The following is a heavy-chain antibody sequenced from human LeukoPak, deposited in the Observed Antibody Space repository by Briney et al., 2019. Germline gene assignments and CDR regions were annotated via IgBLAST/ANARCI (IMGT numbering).Heavy chain of an antibody. CDR1: GFTLSTYG. J-gene: IGHJ5*02. CDR3: AKDFYAFSGSGQNWFDP. Sequence: PGGSLRLSCVASGFTLSTYGMHWVRQAPGKGLEWVAIASYDGSIEHYADSVKGRFTISRDTSKTTLYLQMNSLRAEDTAVYYCAKDFYAFSGSGQNWFDPWGQGTLVTVSS. D-gene: IGHD3-10*01. CDR2: ASYDGSIE. V-gene: IGHV3-30*18.